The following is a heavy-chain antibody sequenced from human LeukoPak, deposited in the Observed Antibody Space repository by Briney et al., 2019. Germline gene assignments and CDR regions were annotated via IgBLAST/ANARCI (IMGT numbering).Heavy chain of an antibody. CDR3: ARDLPYYYDSSGYSSPQAFDI. V-gene: IGHV4-61*01. J-gene: IGHJ3*02. CDR1: VGSVSSGSSY. D-gene: IGHD3-22*01. Sequence: PSETLALTCTVCVGSVSSGSSYWSWSRQPPGKGLEWVGCIHYSGSTFYNPSLKSRVTTSVDTSKNQFSLKLSSVTAADTAVYFCARDLPYYYDSSGYSSPQAFDIWGQGTMVTVSS. CDR2: IHYSGST.